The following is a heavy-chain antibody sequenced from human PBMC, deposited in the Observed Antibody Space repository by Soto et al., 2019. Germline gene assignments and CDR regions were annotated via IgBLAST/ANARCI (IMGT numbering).Heavy chain of an antibody. CDR2: IYYSGST. J-gene: IGHJ4*02. D-gene: IGHD3-10*01. Sequence: SETLSLTCTVSGGSISSYYWSWIRQPPGKGLEWIGYIYYSGSTNYNPSLKSRVAISVDASKNQFSLKLSSVTAADTAVYYCARAPRGNYGYPSYFDYWGQGTLVTVSS. CDR3: ARAPRGNYGYPSYFDY. V-gene: IGHV4-59*01. CDR1: GGSISSYY.